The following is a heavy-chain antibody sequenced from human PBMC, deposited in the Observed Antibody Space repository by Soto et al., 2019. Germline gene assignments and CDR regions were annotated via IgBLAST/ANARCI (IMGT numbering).Heavy chain of an antibody. V-gene: IGHV4-34*01. J-gene: IGHJ6*02. Sequence: LSLTCAVYGGSFSGYYWSWIRQPPGKGLEWIGEINHSGSTNYNPSLKSRVTISVDTSKNQFSLKLSSVTAADTAAYYCARGGRGNYGSGSYYNVHHYYGMDVWGQGTTVTVSS. CDR3: ARGGRGNYGSGSYYNVHHYYGMDV. D-gene: IGHD3-10*01. CDR2: INHSGST. CDR1: GGSFSGYY.